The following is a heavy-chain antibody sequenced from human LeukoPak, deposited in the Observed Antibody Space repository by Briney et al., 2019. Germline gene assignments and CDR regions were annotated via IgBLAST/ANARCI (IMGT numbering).Heavy chain of an antibody. CDR1: GGSISPYY. CDR3: ARDRGSAGGFDY. CDR2: IYYSGTT. D-gene: IGHD2-15*01. J-gene: IGHJ4*02. Sequence: SETLSLTCSVSGGSISPYYWSWIRQPPGKGLEWMGYIYYSGTTNYNPSLKSRVTISVDTSKNQFSLKLSSVTAADTAVYYCARDRGSAGGFDYWGQGTLVTVSS. V-gene: IGHV4-59*01.